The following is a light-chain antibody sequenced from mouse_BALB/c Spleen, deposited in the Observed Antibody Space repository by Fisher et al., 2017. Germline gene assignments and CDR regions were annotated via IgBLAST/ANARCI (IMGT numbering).Light chain of an antibody. V-gene: IGKV4-57-1*01. CDR2: STS. Sequence: LLTQSPAIMSASPGEKVTMTCRASSSVSSSYLHWYQQKSGASPKLWIYSTSNLASGVPARFSGSGSGTSYSLTISRMEAEDAATYYCQQRSSYPLTFGAGTKLELK. CDR1: SSVSSSY. CDR3: QQRSSYPLT. J-gene: IGKJ5*01.